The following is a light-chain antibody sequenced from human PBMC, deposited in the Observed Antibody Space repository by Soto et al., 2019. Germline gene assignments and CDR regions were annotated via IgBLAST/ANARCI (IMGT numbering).Light chain of an antibody. CDR3: QHYNTYPWT. V-gene: IGKV1-5*03. CDR2: KAS. J-gene: IGKJ1*01. CDR1: QSISSW. Sequence: DIQMTQSPSSLSASVEGRVIITCRASQSISSWLAWYQQKPGKAPNLLIHKASHLESGVPSRFSGSGSGTEFTLTISSLQPGDFATYYCQHYNTYPWTFGQGTKVDIK.